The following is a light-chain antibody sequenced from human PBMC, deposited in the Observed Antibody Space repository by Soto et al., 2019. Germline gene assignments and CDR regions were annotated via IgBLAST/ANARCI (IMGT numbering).Light chain of an antibody. J-gene: IGKJ5*01. V-gene: IGKV3-15*01. CDR2: DVS. CDR3: QQYNTWPFS. Sequence: EIIMTQSPGTLSVSPGERATLSCRAAHGVSTNFALYQQKSGQSPRLLIYDVSNRATGVPARFSGSGSETDFTLTISGLRSEDSAVYFCQQYNTWPFSFGQGTRLETK. CDR1: HGVSTN.